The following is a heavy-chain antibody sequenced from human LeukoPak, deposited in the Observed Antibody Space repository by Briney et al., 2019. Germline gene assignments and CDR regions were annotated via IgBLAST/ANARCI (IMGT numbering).Heavy chain of an antibody. CDR2: ISYDGSNK. D-gene: IGHD3-10*01. Sequence: GGSLRLSCAASGFTFSSYGMHWVRQAPGKGLEWVAVISYDGSNKYYADSVKGRFTISRDNSKNTMYLQMNSLRAEDTAVYYCAKGGLMVRGREKNAFDIWGQGTMVTVSS. J-gene: IGHJ3*02. V-gene: IGHV3-30*18. CDR1: GFTFSSYG. CDR3: AKGGLMVRGREKNAFDI.